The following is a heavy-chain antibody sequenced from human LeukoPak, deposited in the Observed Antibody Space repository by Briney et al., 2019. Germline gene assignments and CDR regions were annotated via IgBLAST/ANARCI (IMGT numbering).Heavy chain of an antibody. D-gene: IGHD4-17*01. CDR3: ARVSGVWVTIVPYFDY. V-gene: IGHV4-39*07. CDR1: GGSISSSSYY. CDR2: IYYSGST. Sequence: SETLSLTCTVSGGSISSSSYYWGWIRQPPGKGLEWIGSIYYSGSTYYNPSLKSRVTISVDTSKSQFSLKLSSVTAADTAVYYCARVSGVWVTIVPYFDYWGQGTLVTVSS. J-gene: IGHJ4*02.